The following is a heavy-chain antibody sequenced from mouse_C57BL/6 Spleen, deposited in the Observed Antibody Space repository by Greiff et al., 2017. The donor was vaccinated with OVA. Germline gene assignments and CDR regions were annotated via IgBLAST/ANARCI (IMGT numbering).Heavy chain of an antibody. Sequence: EVQLQQSGPELVKPGASVKISCKASGYTFTDYYMNWVKQSHGKSLEWIGDINPNNGGTSYNQKFKGKATLTVDKSSSTAYMELRSLTSEDSAVYYCARGDWDRYFDVWGTGTTVTVSS. CDR2: INPNNGGT. V-gene: IGHV1-26*01. CDR3: ARGDWDRYFDV. CDR1: GYTFTDYY. J-gene: IGHJ1*03. D-gene: IGHD4-1*01.